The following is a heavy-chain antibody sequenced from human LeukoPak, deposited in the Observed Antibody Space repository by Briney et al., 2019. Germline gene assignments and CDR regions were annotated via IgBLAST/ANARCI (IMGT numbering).Heavy chain of an antibody. CDR3: ARHGASVSPGTNNHYYMFDY. D-gene: IGHD1-14*01. V-gene: IGHV5-51*01. CDR1: GYSFTSYW. Sequence: GESLKISCKGSGYSFTSYWIGWVRQMPGKGLEWMGIIYPGDSDTRYSPSFQGQVTISADTSISTAYLQWSSLKASDTAMYYCARHGASVSPGTNNHYYMFDYWGQGTLVTVSS. CDR2: IYPGDSDT. J-gene: IGHJ4*02.